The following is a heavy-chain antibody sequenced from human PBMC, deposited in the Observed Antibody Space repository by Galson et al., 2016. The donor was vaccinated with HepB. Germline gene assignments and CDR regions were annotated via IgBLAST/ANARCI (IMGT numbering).Heavy chain of an antibody. V-gene: IGHV3-30-3*01. D-gene: IGHD1-7*01. CDR2: LSRDGTNE. CDR1: GFTFSTFS. Sequence: SLRLSCAASGFTFSTFSMYWVRQAPGKGLQWVAFLSRDGTNEQYEDSVKGRFTISRDNSKKTLDLQMNSLKPEDTAVYYCVRDASGNYMALPFDYWGQGTLVTVSS. CDR3: VRDASGNYMALPFDY. J-gene: IGHJ4*01.